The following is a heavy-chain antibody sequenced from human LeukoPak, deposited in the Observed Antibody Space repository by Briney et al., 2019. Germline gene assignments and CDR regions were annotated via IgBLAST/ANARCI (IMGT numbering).Heavy chain of an antibody. CDR3: ARNLGYSGSHWFDP. J-gene: IGHJ5*02. V-gene: IGHV4-59*01. CDR1: GGSISSYY. Sequence: SETLSLTCNVSGGSISSYYWNWIRQPPGKGLEWIGYIFYTGRTNYNPSLKSRISMSVDTSKNQFSLKVTSVTAADTAFYYCARNLGYSGSHWFDPWGQGTLVTVSS. D-gene: IGHD5-18*01. CDR2: IFYTGRT.